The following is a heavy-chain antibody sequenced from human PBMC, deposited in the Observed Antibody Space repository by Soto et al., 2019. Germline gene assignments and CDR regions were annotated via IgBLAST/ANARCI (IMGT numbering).Heavy chain of an antibody. Sequence: QVPLVESGGGLVKPGGSLRLSCAASGFTFSDYYMSWIRQAPGKGLEWVSYISSSGSTIYYADSVKGRFTISRDNAKNSLYLQMNSLRAEDTAVYYCARQKAWTGEWLSLYAPGMDVWGQGTTVTVSS. D-gene: IGHD3-22*01. J-gene: IGHJ6*02. CDR2: ISSSGSTI. CDR3: ARQKAWTGEWLSLYAPGMDV. V-gene: IGHV3-11*01. CDR1: GFTFSDYY.